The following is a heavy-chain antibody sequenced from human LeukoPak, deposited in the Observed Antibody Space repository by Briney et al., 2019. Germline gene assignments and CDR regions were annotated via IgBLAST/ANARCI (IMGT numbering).Heavy chain of an antibody. V-gene: IGHV1-2*02. D-gene: IGHD6-19*01. CDR2: INPHSGDT. J-gene: IGHJ6*02. CDR1: GYAFTDYC. Sequence: ASVKVSCKASGYAFTDYCIHWVRQAPGQGLEWMGWINPHSGDTNYAQKFRGRVTMTRDTSISTAYMELSRLRSDDTAVYFCARKDMAVAGRHYYGMDVWGQGTTVTVSS. CDR3: ARKDMAVAGRHYYGMDV.